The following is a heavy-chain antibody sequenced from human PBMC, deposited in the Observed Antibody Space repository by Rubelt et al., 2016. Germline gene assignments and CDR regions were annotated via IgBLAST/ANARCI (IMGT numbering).Heavy chain of an antibody. V-gene: IGHV1-2*02. CDR2: INSNTGAT. J-gene: IGHJ1*01. D-gene: IGHD7-27*01. CDR1: GYTFTGYY. Sequence: QVQLVQSGAEVKKPGASVKVSCEASGYTFTGYYMHWVRQAPGQGLEWMGWINSNTGATEYAQKFQGRVTMTRETYISTVYMDLSRLTSYDTATYFCARGGGNWDDGYFHYWGQGTLVTVST. CDR3: ARGGGNWDDGYFHY.